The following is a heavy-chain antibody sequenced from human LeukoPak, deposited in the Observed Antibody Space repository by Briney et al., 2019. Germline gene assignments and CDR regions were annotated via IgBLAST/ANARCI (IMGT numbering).Heavy chain of an antibody. CDR1: SYTFATYG. Sequence: ASVRVSCKASSYTFATYGISWVRQAPGQGLEWMGWISAYSGNTNYAQKLQGRVIMTTDTSTSTAYMELRSLRSDDTAVYYCARDGHSSGLGWFDPWGQGTLVTVSS. J-gene: IGHJ5*02. CDR3: ARDGHSSGLGWFDP. V-gene: IGHV1-18*01. CDR2: ISAYSGNT. D-gene: IGHD3-22*01.